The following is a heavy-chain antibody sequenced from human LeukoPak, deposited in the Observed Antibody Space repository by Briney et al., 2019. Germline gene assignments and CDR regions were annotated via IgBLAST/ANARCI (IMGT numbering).Heavy chain of an antibody. CDR1: RFTFSSAW. J-gene: IGHJ4*02. Sequence: GGSLRLSCEASRFTFSSAWMSWVRQAPGKGLEWVGRIKSKADGGAIDYAAPVKGRFSVSRDDSENIFYLQMSSLKTEDTGVYYCTTAPYDGKDYWGQGTLVTVSS. CDR3: TTAPYDGKDY. CDR2: IKSKADGGAI. D-gene: IGHD4-23*01. V-gene: IGHV3-15*01.